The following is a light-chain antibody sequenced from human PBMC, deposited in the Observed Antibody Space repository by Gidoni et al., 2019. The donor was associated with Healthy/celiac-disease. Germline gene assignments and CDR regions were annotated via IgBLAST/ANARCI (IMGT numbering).Light chain of an antibody. CDR1: KSGSSY. V-gene: IGKV3-11*01. CDR3: QQRSNWPPYT. Sequence: DIVLTPSPAPLSSSPGERATLSCRASKSGSSYLAWYQQKPGQAPRLLIYEASNSATGIPARCSGSGAGTDVTLTISSLEPEDFAVYYCQQRSNWPPYTFGQGTKLEIK. CDR2: EAS. J-gene: IGKJ2*01.